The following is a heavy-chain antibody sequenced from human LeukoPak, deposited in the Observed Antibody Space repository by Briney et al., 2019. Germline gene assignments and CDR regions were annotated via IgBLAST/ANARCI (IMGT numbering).Heavy chain of an antibody. CDR2: IYYSGST. CDR1: GGSISSGGYY. V-gene: IGHV4-31*03. J-gene: IGHJ5*02. Sequence: PSETLSLTCTVSGGSISSGGYYWSWLRQHPGKGLEWIGYIYYSGSTYYNPSLKSRVTISVDTSKNRFSLKLSSVTAADTAVYYCARGLAARRGYNWFDPWGQGTLVTVSS. D-gene: IGHD6-6*01. CDR3: ARGLAARRGYNWFDP.